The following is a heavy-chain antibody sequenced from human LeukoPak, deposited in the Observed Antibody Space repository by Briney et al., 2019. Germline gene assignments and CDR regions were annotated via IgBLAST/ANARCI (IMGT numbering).Heavy chain of an antibody. J-gene: IGHJ4*02. D-gene: IGHD3-22*01. Sequence: SETLSLTCAVSGYSISSRYYWGWIRQTPGKGLEWIGSIYHSGSTYHNPSLKSRGAISVDTSKNQFSLKLSSVTAADTAVYYCARQGGAYYYDSSGSCYYWGEGTLVTVSS. CDR2: IYHSGST. V-gene: IGHV4-38-2*01. CDR1: GYSISSRYY. CDR3: ARQGGAYYYDSSGSCYY.